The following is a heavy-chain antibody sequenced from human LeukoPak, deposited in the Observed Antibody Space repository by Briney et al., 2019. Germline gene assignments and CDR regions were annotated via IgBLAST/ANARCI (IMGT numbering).Heavy chain of an antibody. CDR3: AKVPMTTPGY. D-gene: IGHD4-17*01. V-gene: IGHV3-23*01. CDR1: GFTFSNSA. CDR2: ISGSGGST. J-gene: IGHJ4*02. Sequence: GGSLRLSCAASGFTFSNSAMSWVRQAPGKGLEWVSGISGSGGSTYYADSVKGRFTISRDNSKNTLYLQMNSLRAEDTAVYYCAKVPMTTPGYWGQGTLVTVSS.